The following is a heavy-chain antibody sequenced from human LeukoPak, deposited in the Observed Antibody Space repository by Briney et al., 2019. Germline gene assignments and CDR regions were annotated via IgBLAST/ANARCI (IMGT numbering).Heavy chain of an antibody. V-gene: IGHV1-24*01. J-gene: IGHJ4*02. Sequence: ASVKVSCKVSGYILTELSMHWVRQAPGKGLEWMGGFDPEDGETIYAQKFQGRVTMTEDTSTDTAYMELSSLRSEDTAVYYCATAQTTVTTTNYFDYWGQGTLVTVSS. D-gene: IGHD4-17*01. CDR3: ATAQTTVTTTNYFDY. CDR1: GYILTELS. CDR2: FDPEDGET.